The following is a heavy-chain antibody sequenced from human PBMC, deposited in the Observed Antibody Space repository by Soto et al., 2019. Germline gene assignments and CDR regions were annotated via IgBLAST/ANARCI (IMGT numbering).Heavy chain of an antibody. CDR1: GGSFSGYY. Sequence: QVQLQQWGAGLLKPSETLSLTCAVYGGSFSGYYWTWIRQPPGKGLEWIGEINHRGSTNYIPSLNSRRTTSVDTSKNQVSLKLSSVTAADTAVYYCVRALELGGAHKALDYWGQGTLVTVSS. D-gene: IGHD1-26*01. CDR2: INHRGST. V-gene: IGHV4-34*01. J-gene: IGHJ4*02. CDR3: VRALELGGAHKALDY.